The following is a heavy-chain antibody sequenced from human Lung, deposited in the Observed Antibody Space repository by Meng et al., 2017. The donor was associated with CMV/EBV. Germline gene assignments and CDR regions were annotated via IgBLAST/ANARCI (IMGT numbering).Heavy chain of an antibody. CDR3: ARDPGFWSGYWTFWFDP. V-gene: IGHV1-18*01. CDR2: IRSYNGNT. D-gene: IGHD3-3*01. J-gene: IGHJ5*02. CDR1: GYTFGSHR. Sequence: ASXXVSXKASGYTFGSHRITWVRQATGQGREWRGWIRSYNGNTNYAQKFQGRVTITTEKSTNTDYMELRGLRSDDTAVYYWARDPGFWSGYWTFWFDPWGQGXLVTVSS.